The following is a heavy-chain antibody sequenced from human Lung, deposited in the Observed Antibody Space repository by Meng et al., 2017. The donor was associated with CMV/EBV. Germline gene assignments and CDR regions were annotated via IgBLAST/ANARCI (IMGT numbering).Heavy chain of an antibody. CDR1: GFTFSDYG. J-gene: IGHJ3*02. Sequence: SCATSGFTFSDYGMNWVRQAPGRGLVWVSRIRFDGTGIGYADSVRGRFTISRDNAKNTVYLEMNSLRAEGTAVYYCTRDWRNAFDIWGQGTMVTVSS. CDR3: TRDWRNAFDI. V-gene: IGHV3-74*01. CDR2: IRFDGTGI.